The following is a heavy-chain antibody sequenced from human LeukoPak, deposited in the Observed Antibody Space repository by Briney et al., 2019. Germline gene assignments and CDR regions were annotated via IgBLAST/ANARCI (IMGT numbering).Heavy chain of an antibody. CDR1: GFTFSSYA. CDR2: ISYDGSNK. Sequence: GGSLRLSCAASGFTFSSYAMHWVRQAPGKGLEWVAVISYDGSNKYYADSVKGRFTISRDNAKNSLYLQMNSLRAEDTAVYYCAREDEGAKPYYYYGMDVWGQGTTVTVSS. D-gene: IGHD1-26*01. J-gene: IGHJ6*02. CDR3: AREDEGAKPYYYYGMDV. V-gene: IGHV3-30-3*01.